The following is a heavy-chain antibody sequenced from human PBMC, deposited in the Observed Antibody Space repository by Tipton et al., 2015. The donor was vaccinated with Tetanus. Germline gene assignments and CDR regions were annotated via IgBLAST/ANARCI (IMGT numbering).Heavy chain of an antibody. Sequence: TLSPSCTVSGGSISSYYWSWIRQPPGKGLEWIGYIYYSGSTNYNPSLKSRVTISVDTSKNQFSLKLSSVTAADTAVYYCARESWNRDAFDIWGQGTMVTVSS. CDR2: IYYSGST. J-gene: IGHJ3*02. CDR1: GGSISSYY. V-gene: IGHV4-59*01. D-gene: IGHD1-1*01. CDR3: ARESWNRDAFDI.